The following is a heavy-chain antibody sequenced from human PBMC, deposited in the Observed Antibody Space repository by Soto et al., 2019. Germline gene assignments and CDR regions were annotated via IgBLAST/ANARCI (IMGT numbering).Heavy chain of an antibody. CDR2: ISSNGGGT. J-gene: IGHJ5*02. D-gene: IGHD3-16*02. CDR1: GLTFSDSA. Sequence: TGGSLRLSCSASGLTFSDSAMHWVRQAAGKGLEYVAGISSNGGGTHYVESVKGRFTISRDNSKKTLNLQMNSLRADDTAVYYCVRGPWPLKWFDPWGQGTLVTVSS. V-gene: IGHV3-64D*06. CDR3: VRGPWPLKWFDP.